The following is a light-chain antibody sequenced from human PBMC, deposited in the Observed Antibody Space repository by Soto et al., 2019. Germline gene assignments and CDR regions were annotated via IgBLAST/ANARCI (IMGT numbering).Light chain of an antibody. Sequence: DIQMTQSPSTLSASVGDRVTITCRTSHSISSWLAWYQQKPGKAPQLLVYDASNLESGVPSRFSGSGSGTEFSLNISSLQPDDFATYYWQQYNYFWAFGQGTRVESK. CDR1: HSISSW. J-gene: IGKJ1*01. V-gene: IGKV1-5*01. CDR2: DAS. CDR3: QQYNYFWA.